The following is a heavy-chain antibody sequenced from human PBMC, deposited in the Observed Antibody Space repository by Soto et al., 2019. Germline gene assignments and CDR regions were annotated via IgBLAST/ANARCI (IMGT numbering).Heavy chain of an antibody. CDR2: IVPLLGVT. V-gene: IGHV1-69*08. CDR3: ATEKSGAGRVGVYF. D-gene: IGHD1-26*01. J-gene: IGHJ4*02. Sequence: QVPLVQSGAEVKKPGSSMKVSCEASGGTSTIYTITWVRQAPGQGLEWMGRIVPLLGVTNYARNFQGRVTINAATSTGTGYMELSSLRFEDTAVYYCATEKSGAGRVGVYFWGQGTQVTVSS. CDR1: GGTSTIYT.